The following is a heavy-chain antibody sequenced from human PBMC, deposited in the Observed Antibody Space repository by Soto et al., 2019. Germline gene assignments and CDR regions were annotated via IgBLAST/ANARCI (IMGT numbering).Heavy chain of an antibody. CDR3: ARGGPPIDY. CDR1: GYTFSSYA. D-gene: IGHD3-10*01. V-gene: IGHV1-3*05. J-gene: IGHJ4*02. CDR2: INAGNGNT. Sequence: QVQLVQSGAEEKKPGASVEVSCKASGYTFSSYAMHWVRQAPGQRLEWMGWINAGNGNTKYSQKFQGRVTITRDTSASTAYMELSSLRSEDTAVYYCARGGPPIDYWGQGTLVTVSS.